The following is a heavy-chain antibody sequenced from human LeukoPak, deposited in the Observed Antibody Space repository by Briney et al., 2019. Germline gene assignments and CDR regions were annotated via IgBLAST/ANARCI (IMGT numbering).Heavy chain of an antibody. V-gene: IGHV4-34*01. CDR3: ARDRGIQLWVFDY. J-gene: IGHJ4*02. Sequence: PSETLSLTCAVYGGSFSGYYWSWIRQPPGKGLEWIGEINHSGSTNYNPSLKSRVTISVDTSKNQFSLKLSPVTAADTAVYYCARDRGIQLWVFDYWGQGTLVTVSS. CDR1: GGSFSGYY. CDR2: INHSGST. D-gene: IGHD5-18*01.